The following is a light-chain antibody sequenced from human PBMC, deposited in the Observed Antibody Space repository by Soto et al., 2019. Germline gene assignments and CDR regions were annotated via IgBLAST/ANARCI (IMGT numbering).Light chain of an antibody. CDR3: CSYAGSRTVV. J-gene: IGLJ3*02. CDR1: SSDVGAYNL. Sequence: QSVLTQPASVSGSPGQSITVSCTGTSSDVGAYNLVSWYQQHPGKAPRLIIYEGTKRPSGISHRFSGSKSDNTASLTISGLRAEDEAHYHCCSYAGSRTVVFGGGTKVTVL. CDR2: EGT. V-gene: IGLV2-23*01.